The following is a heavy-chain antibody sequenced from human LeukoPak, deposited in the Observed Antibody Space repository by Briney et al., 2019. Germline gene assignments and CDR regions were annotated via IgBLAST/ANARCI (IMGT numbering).Heavy chain of an antibody. D-gene: IGHD2-15*01. CDR3: ARDLYCSGGSCYNWFDP. J-gene: IGHJ5*02. Sequence: ASVKVSCKASGYTFTSYGISWVRQAPGQGLEWMGWINPNSGGTNYAQKFQGRVTMTRDTSISTAYMELSRLRSDDTAVYYCARDLYCSGGSCYNWFDPWGQGTLVTVSS. CDR2: INPNSGGT. V-gene: IGHV1-2*02. CDR1: GYTFTSYG.